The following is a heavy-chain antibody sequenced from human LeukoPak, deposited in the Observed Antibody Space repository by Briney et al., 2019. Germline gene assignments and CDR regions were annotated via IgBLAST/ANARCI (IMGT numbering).Heavy chain of an antibody. CDR3: ARGVTVSGSYWDYYYYYYMDV. D-gene: IGHD1-26*01. J-gene: IGHJ6*03. Sequence: SETLSLTCAVYGGSFSGYYWSWIRQPPGKGLEWIGEINHSGSTNYNPSLKSRVTISVDTSKNQFSLKLSSVTAADTAVYYCARGVTVSGSYWDYYYYYYMDVWGKGTTVTISS. CDR1: GGSFSGYY. CDR2: INHSGST. V-gene: IGHV4-34*01.